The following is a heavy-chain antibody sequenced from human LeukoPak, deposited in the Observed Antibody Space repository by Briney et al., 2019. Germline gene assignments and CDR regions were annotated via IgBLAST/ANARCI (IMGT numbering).Heavy chain of an antibody. CDR1: GGSISSSSYY. CDR3: ARGGGSSPSY. D-gene: IGHD6-6*01. CDR2: IYYSGST. J-gene: IGHJ4*02. Sequence: SETLSLTCTVSGGSISSSSYYWGWIRQPPGKGLEWIGTIYYSGSTSYNPSLESRITISVDTSKNQFSLNLNSVTAADTAVYYCARGGGSSPSYWGQGTLVTVSS. V-gene: IGHV4-39*07.